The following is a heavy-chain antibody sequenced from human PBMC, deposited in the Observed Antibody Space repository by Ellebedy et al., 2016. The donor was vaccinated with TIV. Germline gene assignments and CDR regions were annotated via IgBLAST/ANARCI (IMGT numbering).Heavy chain of an antibody. Sequence: GGSLRLSCAASGLTVSSNYMTWVRQAPGKGLEWVSVIYSGGTTYYADSVRGRFTISRDSSKNTLYLQMNSLRAEDTAVYYCARQPQDGSYGLFPWGQGTLVTVS. CDR2: IYSGGTT. D-gene: IGHD4-17*01. CDR1: GLTVSSNY. J-gene: IGHJ5*02. CDR3: ARQPQDGSYGLFP. V-gene: IGHV3-66*04.